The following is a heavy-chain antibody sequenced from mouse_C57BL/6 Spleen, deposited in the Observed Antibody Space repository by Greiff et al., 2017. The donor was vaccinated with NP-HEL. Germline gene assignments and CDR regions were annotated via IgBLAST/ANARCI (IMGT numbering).Heavy chain of an antibody. Sequence: VQLVESGAELVRPGASVTLSCKASGYTFTDYEMHWVKQTPVHGLEWIGAIDPETGGTAYNQKFKGKAILTADKSSSTAYMELRSLTSEDSAVYYCTRYSSSDYWGQGTTLTVAS. CDR1: GYTFTDYE. D-gene: IGHD1-1*01. J-gene: IGHJ2*01. V-gene: IGHV1-15*01. CDR2: IDPETGGT. CDR3: TRYSSSDY.